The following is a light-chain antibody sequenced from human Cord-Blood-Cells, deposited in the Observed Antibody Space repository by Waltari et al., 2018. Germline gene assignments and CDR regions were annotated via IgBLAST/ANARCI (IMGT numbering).Light chain of an antibody. CDR2: GVS. CDR1: SSHVGGYNY. V-gene: IGLV2-11*01. Sequence: QSALTQPRPVSGSPGQSVTISCTGTSSHVGGYNYVSWYQQHPGKAPKRMIYGVSKRPSGVPDRFSGSKSGNTASLTISGLQAEDEADYYCCSYAGSYTSYVFGTGTKVTVL. CDR3: CSYAGSYTSYV. J-gene: IGLJ1*01.